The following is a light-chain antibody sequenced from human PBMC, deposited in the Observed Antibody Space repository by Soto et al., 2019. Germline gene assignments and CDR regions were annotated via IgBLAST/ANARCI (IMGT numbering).Light chain of an antibody. CDR1: QSASTF. Sequence: DIPITQSPSTLSASVGDRATITCRASQSASTFLAWYQQKPGQAPKLLIYDASTLQSGVPSRFSASGSGTEFALTISGLQPDDFAVYYCQQYNRYAVTFGQGTKVDIK. CDR2: DAS. J-gene: IGKJ1*01. CDR3: QQYNRYAVT. V-gene: IGKV1-5*01.